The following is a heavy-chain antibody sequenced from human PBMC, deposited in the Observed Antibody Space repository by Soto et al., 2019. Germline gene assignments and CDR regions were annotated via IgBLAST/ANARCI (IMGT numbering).Heavy chain of an antibody. Sequence: PSETLPLTCTVSGGSVSSGSYYWSWIRQPPGKGLEWIGYIYYSGSTNYNPSLKSRVTISVDTSRNQFSLKLSSVTAADTAVYYCASAFPSPYDYGDIGYFDYWGQGTLVTGSS. CDR2: IYYSGST. D-gene: IGHD4-17*01. CDR1: GGSVSSGSYY. J-gene: IGHJ4*02. CDR3: ASAFPSPYDYGDIGYFDY. V-gene: IGHV4-61*01.